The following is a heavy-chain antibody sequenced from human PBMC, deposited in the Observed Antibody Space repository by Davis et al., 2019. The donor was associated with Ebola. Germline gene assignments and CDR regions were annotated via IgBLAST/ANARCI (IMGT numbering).Heavy chain of an antibody. J-gene: IGHJ4*02. CDR3: ARGGGGIAAGP. D-gene: IGHD6-13*01. V-gene: IGHV4-59*01. CDR1: GGSISSYY. Sequence: MPSETLSLTCTVSGGSISSYYWTWIRQPPGKGLEWIGYIYYSGSTNYNPSLKTRVTISVDTSKNQFSLKLSSVTAADTAVYYCARGGGGIAAGPWGQGTVVTVSS. CDR2: IYYSGST.